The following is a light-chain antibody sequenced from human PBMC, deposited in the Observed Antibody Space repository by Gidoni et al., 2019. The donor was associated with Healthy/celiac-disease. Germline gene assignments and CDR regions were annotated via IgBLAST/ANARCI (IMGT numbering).Light chain of an antibody. CDR2: AAS. J-gene: IGKJ4*01. CDR3: QQLNSYPDT. V-gene: IGKV1-9*01. Sequence: DIQLTQSPSFLSASVGDRVTITCRASQGISSYLAWYQQKPGKAPKLLIYAASTLQSGVPSRFSGSGSGTEFTLTISSLQPEDFATYYCQQLNSYPDTFXGXTKVEIK. CDR1: QGISSY.